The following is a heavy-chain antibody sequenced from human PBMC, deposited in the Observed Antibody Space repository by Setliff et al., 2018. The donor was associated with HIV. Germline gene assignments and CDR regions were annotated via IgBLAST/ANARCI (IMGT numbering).Heavy chain of an antibody. D-gene: IGHD4-17*01. J-gene: IGHJ5*02. CDR2: MSHDGSDK. V-gene: IGHV3-30*18. CDR3: AKDRDYGDNLLLLNWFDP. CDR1: GFTFNNYG. Sequence: GGSLRLSCAVSGFTFNNYGVHWVRQAPGKGLEWVAVMSHDGSDKYYADSVKGRFTISRDNSKNTLYLQMNSLRGEDTAVYHCAKDRDYGDNLLLLNWFDPWGQGTLVTVSS.